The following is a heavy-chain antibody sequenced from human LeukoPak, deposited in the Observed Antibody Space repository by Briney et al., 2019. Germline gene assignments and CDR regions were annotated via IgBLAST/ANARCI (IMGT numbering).Heavy chain of an antibody. J-gene: IGHJ6*03. CDR3: ARRPYNYSYYYYMDV. CDR1: GFTFSSYA. CDR2: IDHSGST. Sequence: GSLRLSCAASGFTFSSYAMSWVRQAPGKGLEWIGEIDHSGSTKYNPSLKSRITISVDTSKNQFSLKLSSVTAADTAVYYCARRPYNYSYYYYMDVWGKGTTVTISS. V-gene: IGHV4-34*01.